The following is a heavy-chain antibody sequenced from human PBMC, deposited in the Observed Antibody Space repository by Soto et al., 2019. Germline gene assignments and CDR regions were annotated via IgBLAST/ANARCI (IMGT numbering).Heavy chain of an antibody. CDR2: IIPIFGTA. CDR3: ARGYCSGGSCYLHDAYDI. CDR1: GGTFSSYA. D-gene: IGHD2-15*01. Sequence: SVKVSCKASGGTFSSYAISWVRQAPGQGLEWMGGIIPIFGTANYAQKFQGRVTITADESTSTAYMELSSLRSEDTAVYYCARGYCSGGSCYLHDAYDIWGQGTMVTVSS. V-gene: IGHV1-69*13. J-gene: IGHJ3*02.